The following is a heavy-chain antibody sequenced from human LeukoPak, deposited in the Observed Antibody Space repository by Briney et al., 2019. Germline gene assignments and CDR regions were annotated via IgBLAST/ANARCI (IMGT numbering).Heavy chain of an antibody. CDR3: ARGWNYFDY. D-gene: IGHD5-24*01. CDR2: IWYDGSKK. CDR1: GFTFSWYG. Sequence: GGSLGLSCAASGFTFSWYGIHWVRQAPGKGLEWVAVIWYDGSKKYYADSVKGRFTISRDNSKNTLYLQMNSLRAEDTAVYYCARGWNYFDYWGQGTLVTVSS. V-gene: IGHV3-33*01. J-gene: IGHJ4*02.